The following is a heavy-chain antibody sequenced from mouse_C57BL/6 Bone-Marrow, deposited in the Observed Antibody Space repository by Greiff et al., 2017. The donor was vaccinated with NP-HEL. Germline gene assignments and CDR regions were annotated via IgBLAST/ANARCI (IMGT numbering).Heavy chain of an antibody. CDR3: ARRYYSSSLCYFYY. J-gene: IGHJ2*01. Sequence: EVQLQQSGPELVKPGASVKIPCKASGYTFTDYNMDWVKQSHGKSLEWIGDINPNNGGTIYNQKFKGKATLTVDKSSSTAYIELRSLTSEDTAVYYCARRYYSSSLCYFYYWGQGTTLTVSS. CDR2: INPNNGGT. D-gene: IGHD1-1*01. V-gene: IGHV1-18*01. CDR1: GYTFTDYN.